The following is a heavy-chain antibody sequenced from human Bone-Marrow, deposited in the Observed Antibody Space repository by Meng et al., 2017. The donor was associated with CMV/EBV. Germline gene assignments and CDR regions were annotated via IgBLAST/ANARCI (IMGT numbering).Heavy chain of an antibody. CDR3: ARDMGREYQLLSFYYYGMDV. CDR1: GFTFSSYS. CDR2: ISYDGSNK. D-gene: IGHD2-2*01. V-gene: IGHV3-30*03. Sequence: GESLKISCAASGFTFSSYSMHWVRQAPGKGLEWVAVISYDGSNKYYADSVKGRFTISRDNSKNTLYLQMNSLRAEDTAVYYCARDMGREYQLLSFYYYGMDVWGQGTTVTVYS. J-gene: IGHJ6*02.